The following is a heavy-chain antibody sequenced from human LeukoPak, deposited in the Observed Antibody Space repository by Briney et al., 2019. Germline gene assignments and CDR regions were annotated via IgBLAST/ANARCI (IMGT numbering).Heavy chain of an antibody. Sequence: GGSLRLSCAASGFTFSSYVMNWVRQAPGKGLEWVSGTGSTGVSTFYADSVKGRFTVSRDNSKNKLSLQMNSLRAEDTAVYYCAKDPGVVPAHYFDYWGQGTLVTVSS. J-gene: IGHJ4*02. D-gene: IGHD2-2*01. V-gene: IGHV3-23*01. CDR2: TGSTGVST. CDR1: GFTFSSYV. CDR3: AKDPGVVPAHYFDY.